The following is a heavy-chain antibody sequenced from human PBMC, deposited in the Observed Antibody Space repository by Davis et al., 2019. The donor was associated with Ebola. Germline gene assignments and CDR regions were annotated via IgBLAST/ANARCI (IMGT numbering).Heavy chain of an antibody. Sequence: ASVKVSCKASGYAFTSYGISWVRQAPGQGLEWMGWISGYNGNTNYAQRFQGRVTMTTDTSTSTAYMELRSLRSDDTAVYYCASTYCSSTSCYFPRGYGMDVWGQGTTVTVSS. CDR1: GYAFTSYG. CDR2: ISGYNGNT. CDR3: ASTYCSSTSCYFPRGYGMDV. V-gene: IGHV1-18*01. J-gene: IGHJ6*02. D-gene: IGHD2-2*01.